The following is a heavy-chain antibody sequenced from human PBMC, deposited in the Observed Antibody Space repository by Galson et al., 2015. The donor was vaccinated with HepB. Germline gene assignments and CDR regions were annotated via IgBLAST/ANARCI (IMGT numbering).Heavy chain of an antibody. Sequence: SLRLSCAASGFTFSSYGMHWVRQAPGKGLEWVAVIWYDGSNKYYADSVEGRFTISRDNSKNTLYLQMNSLRAEDAAVYYCARDGYCSSTSCYMNAFDIWGQGTMVTVSS. CDR3: ARDGYCSSTSCYMNAFDI. CDR1: GFTFSSYG. J-gene: IGHJ3*02. V-gene: IGHV3-33*01. D-gene: IGHD2-2*03. CDR2: IWYDGSNK.